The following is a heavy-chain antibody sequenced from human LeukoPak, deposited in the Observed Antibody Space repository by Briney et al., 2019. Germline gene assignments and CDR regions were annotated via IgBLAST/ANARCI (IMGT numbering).Heavy chain of an antibody. CDR2: ISWNSGSI. Sequence: PGGSLRLSCAASGFTFDDYAMHWVRQAPGKGLEWVSGISWNSGSIGYADSVKGRFTISRDNAKNSLYLQMNSLRADDTAVYYCARGMVGATYFDYWGQGTLVTVSS. D-gene: IGHD1-26*01. CDR3: ARGMVGATYFDY. V-gene: IGHV3-9*01. CDR1: GFTFDDYA. J-gene: IGHJ4*02.